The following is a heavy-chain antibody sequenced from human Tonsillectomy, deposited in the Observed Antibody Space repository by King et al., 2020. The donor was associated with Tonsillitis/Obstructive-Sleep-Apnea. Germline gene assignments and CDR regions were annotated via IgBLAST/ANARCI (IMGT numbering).Heavy chain of an antibody. CDR3: AKLLMGWLQPIDY. D-gene: IGHD3-3*01. CDR1: GFTFSNYA. J-gene: IGHJ4*02. Sequence: VQLVESGGGLVQPGGSLRLSCAASGFTFSNYAMSWVRQAPGKGLEWVSGISGSSGSTYYADSVKGRFTISRDNSKNTLYLQMNSLRVEDTAVYYCAKLLMGWLQPIDYWGQGTLVTVSS. CDR2: ISGSSGST. V-gene: IGHV3-23*04.